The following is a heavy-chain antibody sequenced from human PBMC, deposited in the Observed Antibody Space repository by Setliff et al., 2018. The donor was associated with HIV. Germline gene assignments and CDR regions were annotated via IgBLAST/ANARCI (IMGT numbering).Heavy chain of an antibody. Sequence: SETLSLTCNVSGGSVSSSTYSWVWIRQSPVKGLEWIGSFYHGESTSYNPSLKSRVTISVDTSKNQFSLRLNSVAASDTALYYCASHYSDFSGDPDWFDPWGQGILVTVSS. CDR2: FYHGEST. V-gene: IGHV4-39*01. CDR3: ASHYSDFSGDPDWFDP. J-gene: IGHJ5*02. D-gene: IGHD3-22*01. CDR1: GGSVSSSTYS.